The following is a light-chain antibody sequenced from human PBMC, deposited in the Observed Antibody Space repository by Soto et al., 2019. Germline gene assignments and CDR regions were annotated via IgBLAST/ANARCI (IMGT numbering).Light chain of an antibody. Sequence: QAVVTQEPSLTVSPGGTVTLTCASSTGAVTSDSYSSWFQQKPGQAPRALIYTISNKHSWTPALFSGSLLGGKAALTLSDVQPEDEAAYFCLSYYEGAHVFGPGTKLTVL. J-gene: IGLJ1*01. CDR2: TIS. CDR3: LSYYEGAHV. CDR1: TGAVTSDSY. V-gene: IGLV7-43*01.